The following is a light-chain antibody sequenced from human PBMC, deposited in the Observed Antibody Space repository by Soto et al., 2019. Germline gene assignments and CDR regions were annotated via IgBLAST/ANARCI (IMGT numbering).Light chain of an antibody. V-gene: IGLV2-23*01. CDR1: SSDVGSYNL. CDR3: CSYAGEYKYV. CDR2: EGS. J-gene: IGLJ1*01. Sequence: QSVLTQPASVSGSPGQSITISCTGTSSDVGSYNLVSWYQQHPGKAPKLMIYEGSKRPSGVSNRFSGSKSGNTASLTISGLQAEDEADYYCCSYAGEYKYVFGSGTKVTVL.